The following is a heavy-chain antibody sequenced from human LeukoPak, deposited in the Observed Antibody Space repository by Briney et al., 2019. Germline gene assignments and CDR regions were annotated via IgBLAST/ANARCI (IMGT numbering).Heavy chain of an antibody. Sequence: ASVKVSCKASGYTFTGYYMHWVRQAPGQGLEWMGWINPNSGGTDYAQKFQGRVTMTRDTSISTAYMELSRLRSDDTAVYYCARAGFYCSGGSCYPRPEDWYFDLWGRGTLVTVSS. CDR3: ARAGFYCSGGSCYPRPEDWYFDL. CDR2: INPNSGGT. J-gene: IGHJ2*01. V-gene: IGHV1-2*02. CDR1: GYTFTGYY. D-gene: IGHD2-15*01.